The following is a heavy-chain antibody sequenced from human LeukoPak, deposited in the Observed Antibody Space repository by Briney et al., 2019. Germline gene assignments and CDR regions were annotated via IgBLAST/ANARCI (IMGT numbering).Heavy chain of an antibody. CDR2: IIPIFGTA. Sequence: ASVKVSCRASGYTFTSYAISWVRQAPGQGLEWMGGIIPIFGTANYAQKFQGRVTITADESTSTAYMELSSLRSEDTAVYYCARVLDYDFWSGSSDWGQGTLVTVSS. J-gene: IGHJ4*02. V-gene: IGHV1-69*13. D-gene: IGHD3-3*01. CDR3: ARVLDYDFWSGSSD. CDR1: GYTFTSYA.